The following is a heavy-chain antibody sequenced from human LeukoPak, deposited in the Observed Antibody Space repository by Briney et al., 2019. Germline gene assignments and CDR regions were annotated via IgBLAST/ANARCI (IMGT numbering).Heavy chain of an antibody. Sequence: GGSLRLSCAASGLTFTSHAMDWVRQAPGKGLEWVSVISGSGDSTNYADSVKGRFTVSRDNSKNMLYLQMNILRAEDTAVYYCAKGETYYDFWSGYTSLKWFDPWGQGTLVTVSS. V-gene: IGHV3-23*01. CDR2: ISGSGDST. CDR1: GLTFTSHA. D-gene: IGHD3-3*01. CDR3: AKGETYYDFWSGYTSLKWFDP. J-gene: IGHJ5*02.